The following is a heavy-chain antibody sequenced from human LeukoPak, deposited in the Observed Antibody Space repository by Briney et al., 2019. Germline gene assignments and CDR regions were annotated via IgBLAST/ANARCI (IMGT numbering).Heavy chain of an antibody. Sequence: ASVKVSCKASGYTFTGYYIHWVRQAPGQGLEWMGWINPNSGATNHAQKFQGRVTMTRDTSISTACMELSRLRSDDTAVYYCAKVAIFGVIREDYFDYWGQGTLVTVSS. D-gene: IGHD3-3*01. CDR1: GYTFTGYY. CDR3: AKVAIFGVIREDYFDY. V-gene: IGHV1-2*02. CDR2: INPNSGAT. J-gene: IGHJ4*02.